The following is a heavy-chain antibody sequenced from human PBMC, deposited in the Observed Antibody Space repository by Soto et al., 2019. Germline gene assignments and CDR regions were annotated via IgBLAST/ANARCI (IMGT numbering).Heavy chain of an antibody. J-gene: IGHJ4*02. CDR2: MNPNTGNT. V-gene: IGHV1-8*01. CDR3: TRADRVAVAGISYFSGY. Sequence: QVQLVQSRAEVTKPGASGKVSCKAAGYTFTNYDMNWVRQATGQGLEWMGWMNPNTGNTGYAQKFQGRVTMTRNTTISTAYMELSSLRSEDTAVYYCTRADRVAVAGISYFSGYWGQGALVTVSS. D-gene: IGHD6-19*01. CDR1: GYTFTNYD.